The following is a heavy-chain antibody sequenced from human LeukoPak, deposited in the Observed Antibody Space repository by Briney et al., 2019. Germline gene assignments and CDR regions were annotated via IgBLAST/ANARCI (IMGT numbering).Heavy chain of an antibody. CDR3: ARDSEWLSDNWFDP. D-gene: IGHD3-3*01. CDR1: GFTFSSYW. J-gene: IGHJ5*02. Sequence: PGGSLRLSCAASGFTFSSYWMSWVRQAPGKGLEWVANIKQDGSEKYYVDSVKGRFTISRDNAKNSLYLQMNSLRAEDTAVYYCARDSEWLSDNWFDPWGQGTLVTVSS. V-gene: IGHV3-7*01. CDR2: IKQDGSEK.